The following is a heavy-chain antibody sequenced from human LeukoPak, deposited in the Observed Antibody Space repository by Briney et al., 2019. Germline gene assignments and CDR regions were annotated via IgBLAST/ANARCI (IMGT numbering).Heavy chain of an antibody. CDR2: INHSGST. J-gene: IGHJ4*01. Sequence: SETLSLTCAVYGGSFSGFYWRWIRQPPGKGLGWIGEINHSGSTNYNPSLTSLVTISVDTSKNQFSLKLSSVTAADTAVYYCAREVHGSGSPFDYWGHGTLVTVTS. CDR3: AREVHGSGSPFDY. CDR1: GGSFSGFY. V-gene: IGHV4-34*01. D-gene: IGHD3-10*01.